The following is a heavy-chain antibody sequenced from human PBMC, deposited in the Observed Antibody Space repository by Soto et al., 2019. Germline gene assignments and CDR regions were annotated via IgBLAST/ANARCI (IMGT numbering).Heavy chain of an antibody. Sequence: QAQLRQWGAGLLKPSETLSLTCAVSDGSFSGYYWSWIRQPPGKGLEWIGEINHVGNTNYNPSLKSRVTISVDPSKKQFSLNLSSVTAADTAVYYCASGIRGVGAAGAVAWFDPWGQGTLVTVSS. V-gene: IGHV4-34*01. D-gene: IGHD6-13*01. J-gene: IGHJ5*02. CDR3: ASGIRGVGAAGAVAWFDP. CDR2: INHVGNT. CDR1: DGSFSGYY.